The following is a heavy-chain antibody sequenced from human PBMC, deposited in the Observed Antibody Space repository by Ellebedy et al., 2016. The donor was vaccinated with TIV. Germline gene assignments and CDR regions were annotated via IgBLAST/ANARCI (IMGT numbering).Heavy chain of an antibody. CDR2: IFHTGTT. CDR3: ASELDYGEHADAYGFDP. CDR1: GASIISFGYS. V-gene: IGHV4-30-2*01. J-gene: IGHJ5*02. Sequence: SDTLSLTXALSGASIISFGYSWSWILPPPGQGLEWIVYIFHTGTTYYNPSLKSRVTLSVLKSKNQFSLRLTSVTAAETSVYYCASELDYGEHADAYGFDPWGQGKMVTVS. D-gene: IGHD4-17*01.